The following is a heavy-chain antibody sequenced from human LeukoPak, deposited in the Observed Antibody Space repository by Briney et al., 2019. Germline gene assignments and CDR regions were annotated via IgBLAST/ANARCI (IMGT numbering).Heavy chain of an antibody. J-gene: IGHJ4*02. CDR2: IISKTDGVTT. Sequence: GGSLRLSCAASGFTFSSYAMSWVRQAPGEGLEWVGRIISKTDGVTTDYAAPVKGRFTISRDDSINTLYLQMNGLETEDTALYYCATSGTTTTRLLEYWGQGTLVTVSS. CDR3: ATSGTTTTRLLEY. CDR1: GFTFSSYA. V-gene: IGHV3-15*01. D-gene: IGHD1-26*01.